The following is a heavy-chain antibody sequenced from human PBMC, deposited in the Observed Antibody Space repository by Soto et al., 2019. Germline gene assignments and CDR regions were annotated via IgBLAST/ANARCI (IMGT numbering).Heavy chain of an antibody. CDR2: ISFDGNDK. CDR1: GFSFSNCG. J-gene: IGHJ4*02. CDR3: VKGSEVARQELDY. D-gene: IGHD2-15*01. Sequence: QVQLVESGGGVVQPGRSLRLSCAASGFSFSNCGMHWVRQAPGKGLEWVAAISFDGNDKYYSESVKGRFTISRDNSKNTLFLQMNSLRVEDTAVYDCVKGSEVARQELDYWGQGTLVTVSS. V-gene: IGHV3-30*18.